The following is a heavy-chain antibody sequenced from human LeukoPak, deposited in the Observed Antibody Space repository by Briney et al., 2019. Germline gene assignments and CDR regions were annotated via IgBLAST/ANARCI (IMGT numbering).Heavy chain of an antibody. CDR2: IYYSGST. CDR3: ARSTPEGYCSSTSCYARNYYYYYGMDV. J-gene: IGHJ6*04. CDR1: GGSVSSGRYY. D-gene: IGHD2-2*01. V-gene: IGHV4-61*01. Sequence: SETLSLTCTVSGGSVSSGRYYWHWLRQPPGRGLEWIGYIYYSGSTNYNPSLKSRVTISVEKSKNQFSLKLSSVTAADTSVYYCARSTPEGYCSSTSCYARNYYYYYGMDVWGKGTTVTVSS.